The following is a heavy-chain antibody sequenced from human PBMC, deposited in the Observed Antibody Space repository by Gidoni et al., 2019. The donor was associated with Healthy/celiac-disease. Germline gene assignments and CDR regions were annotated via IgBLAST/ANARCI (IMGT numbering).Heavy chain of an antibody. J-gene: IGHJ4*02. CDR2: IKSKTDGGTT. V-gene: IGHV3-15*01. Sequence: EVQLVESGGGLVKPGGSLRLSCASSGFSFSNAWMSWVRQAPGKGLEWVGRIKSKTDGGTTDYAAPVKGRFTISRDDSKNTLYLQMNSLKTEDTAVYYCTTVSMVRGVIVGYWGQGTLVTVSS. CDR3: TTVSMVRGVIVGY. D-gene: IGHD3-10*01. CDR1: GFSFSNAW.